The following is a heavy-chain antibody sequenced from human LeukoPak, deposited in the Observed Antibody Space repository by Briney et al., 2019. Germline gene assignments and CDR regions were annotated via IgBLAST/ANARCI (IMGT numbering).Heavy chain of an antibody. CDR3: ANITMVRIDY. CDR2: ISYDGSNK. J-gene: IGHJ4*02. D-gene: IGHD3-10*01. V-gene: IGHV3-30-3*01. Sequence: PGRSLTLTLAGSGFTFRSYPMHWLRQAPGKGLEWVAVISYDGSNKYYADSVKGRFTISRDNSKNTLYLQMNSLRAEDTAVYYCANITMVRIDYWGQGTLVTVSS. CDR1: GFTFRSYP.